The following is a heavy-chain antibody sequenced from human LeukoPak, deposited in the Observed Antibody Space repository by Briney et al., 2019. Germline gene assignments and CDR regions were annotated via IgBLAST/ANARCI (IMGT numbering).Heavy chain of an antibody. CDR2: FDPEDGAT. CDR1: GYTLTELS. D-gene: IGHD5-12*01. Sequence: ASVKVSCKVSGYTLTELSMHWVRQAPGKGLEWMGGFDPEDGATVYAQKFQGRVTMTEDTSTDTAYMELSSLRSEDTAVYYCATVVLYSGYYFDYWGQGTLVTVSS. CDR3: ATVVLYSGYYFDY. J-gene: IGHJ4*02. V-gene: IGHV1-24*01.